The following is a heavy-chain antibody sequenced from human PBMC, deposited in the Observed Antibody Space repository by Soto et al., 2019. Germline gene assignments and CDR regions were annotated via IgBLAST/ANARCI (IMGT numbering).Heavy chain of an antibody. CDR1: EFTFSGRS. CDR2: IDKVGTDS. D-gene: IGHD3-10*01. J-gene: IGHJ6*03. CDR3: AMGWFGPDV. Sequence: EVQLVESGGGLVQPGGSLRLSCAASEFTFSGRSVHWDRQAPGKGLVWVSGIDKVGTDSTYADSVKGRFTSARDNAKNTVYLQMNILRVKDTAVYYCAMGWFGPDVWCKWTTVSVSS. V-gene: IGHV3-74*01.